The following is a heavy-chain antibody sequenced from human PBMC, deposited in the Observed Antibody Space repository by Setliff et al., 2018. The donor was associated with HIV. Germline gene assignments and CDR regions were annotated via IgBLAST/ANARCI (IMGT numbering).Heavy chain of an antibody. D-gene: IGHD2-21*02. CDR3: AITIVGVTTEMY. V-gene: IGHV4-30-4*08. CDR2: IYYSGNI. CDR1: GASIGSGDYY. Sequence: LSLTCTVSGASIGSGDYYWSWIRQPPGKGLEWIGYIYYSGNINYNPSLKSRVTVSVDTSKPQFSLKMNSVTAADTAVYYCAITIVGVTTEMYWGQGTLVTVSS. J-gene: IGHJ4*02.